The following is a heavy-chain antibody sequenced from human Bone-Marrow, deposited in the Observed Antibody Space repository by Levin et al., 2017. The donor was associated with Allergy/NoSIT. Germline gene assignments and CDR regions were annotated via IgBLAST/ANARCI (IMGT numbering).Heavy chain of an antibody. CDR3: ARAGYNDYRVPYYAMDL. D-gene: IGHD1-1*01. CDR2: IWNDGSNK. V-gene: IGHV3-33*01. Sequence: PGGSLRLSCAASDFTFKIYGMHWVRQAPGKGLTWLAFIWNDGSNKYYADSVEGRFTISRDNSKNTLSLQMNSLGAEDAGAYYCARAGYNDYRVPYYAMDLWGQGTTVTVSS. CDR1: DFTFKIYG. J-gene: IGHJ6*02.